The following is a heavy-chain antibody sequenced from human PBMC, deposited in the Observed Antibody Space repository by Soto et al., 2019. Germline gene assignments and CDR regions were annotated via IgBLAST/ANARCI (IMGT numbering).Heavy chain of an antibody. D-gene: IGHD3-10*01. CDR3: AKVHGSGTYNNFPDY. Sequence: SGGSLRLSCAASGFPFSTYAMTWVRQAPGKGLEWVSLISGSGGSTYYADSVKGRFTISRDNSRDTVYLQMNTLRAEDTAVYYCAKVHGSGTYNNFPDYWGQGTQVTVYS. CDR1: GFPFSTYA. CDR2: ISGSGGST. J-gene: IGHJ4*02. V-gene: IGHV3-23*01.